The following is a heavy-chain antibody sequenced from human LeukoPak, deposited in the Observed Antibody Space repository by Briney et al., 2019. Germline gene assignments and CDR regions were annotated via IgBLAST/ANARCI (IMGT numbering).Heavy chain of an antibody. Sequence: SQTLSLTCTVSGDSISSGDYYWSWIRQPPGKGLEWIGYIYYSGSTYYNPSLKSRVTISVDTSKNQFSLKLSSVTAAGTAVYYCARGGIVVVPAAILDTDAFDIWGQGTMVTVSS. CDR2: IYYSGST. D-gene: IGHD2-2*02. CDR3: ARGGIVVVPAAILDTDAFDI. V-gene: IGHV4-30-4*08. CDR1: GDSISSGDYY. J-gene: IGHJ3*02.